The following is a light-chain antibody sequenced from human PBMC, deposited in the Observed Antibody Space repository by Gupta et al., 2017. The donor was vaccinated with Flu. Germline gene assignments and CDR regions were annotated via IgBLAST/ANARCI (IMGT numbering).Light chain of an antibody. V-gene: IGLV1-44*01. CDR2: NNN. CDR3: AAWDDSLNGWV. CDR1: SSNIGSNP. J-gene: IGLJ3*02. Sequence: QSVLTQPPSASGTPGQRVSISCSGSSSNIGSNPVNWYQQLPGTAPKLLIYNNNKRPSGVPDRISGSKSGASASLAISGLQSEDEADYYCAAWDDSLNGWVFGGGTKLTVL.